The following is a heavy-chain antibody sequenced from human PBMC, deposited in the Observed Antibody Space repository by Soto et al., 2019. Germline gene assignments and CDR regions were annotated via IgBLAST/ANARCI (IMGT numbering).Heavy chain of an antibody. CDR2: IYYSGST. Sequence: SETLSLTCTVSGGSISSGGHYWSWIRQHPGKGLEWIGYIYYSGSTYYNPSLKSRVTISVDTSKNQFSLKLSSVTAADTAVYYCVRGIGGYFHSWGQGSLVTVSS. CDR1: GGSISSGGHY. J-gene: IGHJ4*02. CDR3: VRGIGGYFHS. D-gene: IGHD3-3*01. V-gene: IGHV4-31*03.